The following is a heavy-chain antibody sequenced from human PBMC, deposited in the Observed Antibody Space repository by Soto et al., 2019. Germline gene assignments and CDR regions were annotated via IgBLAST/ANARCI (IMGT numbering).Heavy chain of an antibody. CDR1: GGSINSGDSY. CDR2: INYRGTT. V-gene: IGHV4-31*03. J-gene: IGHJ3*02. Sequence: PSETLSLTCTVSGGSINSGDSYWNWIRQNPEKGLEWIGYINYRGTTFYNPSLKSRIIISADTSENQFSLKLNSVTAADTAVYYCARALGKDTMVRGVIIGPAFDIWGQGTMVTVSS. D-gene: IGHD3-10*01. CDR3: ARALGKDTMVRGVIIGPAFDI.